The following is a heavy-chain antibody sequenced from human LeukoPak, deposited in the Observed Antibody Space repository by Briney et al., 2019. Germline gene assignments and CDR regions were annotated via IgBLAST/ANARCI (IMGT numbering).Heavy chain of an antibody. V-gene: IGHV7-4-1*02. D-gene: IGHD3-16*02. CDR3: ARAFQSLGGLSLPDY. CDR1: GYTFTSYY. CDR2: IHPSTGNP. Sequence: ASVKVSCKASGYTFTSYYMHWVRQAPGQGLEWMGWIHPSTGNPTYAQGFTGRFVFSLDTSVSTTYLQISGLKAEDTAVYYCARAFQSLGGLSLPDYWGQGTLVTVSS. J-gene: IGHJ4*02.